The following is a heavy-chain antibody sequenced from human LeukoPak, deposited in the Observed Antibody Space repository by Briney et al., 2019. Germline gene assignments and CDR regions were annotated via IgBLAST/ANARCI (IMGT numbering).Heavy chain of an antibody. CDR3: ARDPRYSSSWYYYYYYMDV. CDR2: IKQDGSEK. D-gene: IGHD6-13*01. J-gene: IGHJ6*03. CDR1: GFTFSSYW. Sequence: GGSLRLSCAASGFTFSSYWMSWVRQAPGKGLEWVANIKQDGSEKYYVDSVKGRFTISRDNAKNSLYLQMNSLRAEDTAVYYCARDPRYSSSWYYYYYYMDVWGKGTTVTVSS. V-gene: IGHV3-7*01.